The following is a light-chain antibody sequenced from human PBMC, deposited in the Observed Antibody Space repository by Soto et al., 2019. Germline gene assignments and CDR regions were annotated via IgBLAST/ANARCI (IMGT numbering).Light chain of an antibody. CDR1: QSVSNNY. Sequence: EIVLMQSPGTLSLSPGERATLSCRASQSVSNNYVAWYQQKPGQAPRLLIAGASSRATGIPDRFSGSGSGTDFTLTISRLEPEDFAVYYCQQYGSSPLLTFGGGTKVEIK. J-gene: IGKJ4*01. V-gene: IGKV3-20*01. CDR3: QQYGSSPLLT. CDR2: GAS.